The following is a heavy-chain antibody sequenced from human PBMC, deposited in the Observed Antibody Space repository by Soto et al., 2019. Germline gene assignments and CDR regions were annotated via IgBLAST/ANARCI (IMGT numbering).Heavy chain of an antibody. D-gene: IGHD3-22*01. CDR3: ARLYYYDSSGYYYDYYYGMDV. CDR1: GGSFSGYY. Sequence: SETLSLTCAVYGGSFSGYYWSWIRQPPGKGLEWIGEINHSGSTNYNPSLKSRVTISVDTSKNQCSLKLSSVTAADTAVYYCARLYYYDSSGYYYDYYYGMDVWGQGTTVTVSS. V-gene: IGHV4-34*01. J-gene: IGHJ6*02. CDR2: INHSGST.